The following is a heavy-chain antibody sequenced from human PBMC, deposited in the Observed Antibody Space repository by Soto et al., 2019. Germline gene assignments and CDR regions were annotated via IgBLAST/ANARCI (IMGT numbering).Heavy chain of an antibody. CDR1: GRTFSSYA. CDR2: IIPIFGTA. V-gene: IGHV1-69*13. Sequence: GASVKVSCKASGRTFSSYAISWARQAPGQGLEWMGGIIPIFGTANYAQKFQGRVTITADESTSTAYMELSSLRSEDTAVYYCARGEAYSSSWYLYWGQRTLVTVSS. CDR3: ARGEAYSSSWYLY. D-gene: IGHD6-13*01. J-gene: IGHJ4*02.